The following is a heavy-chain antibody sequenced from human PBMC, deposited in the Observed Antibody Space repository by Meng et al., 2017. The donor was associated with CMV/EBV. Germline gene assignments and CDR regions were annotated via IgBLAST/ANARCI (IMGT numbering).Heavy chain of an antibody. Sequence: GESLKISCAASGFTFSTYAMTWVRQAPGKGLEWVSLISGSGVSTYYADSVKGRFTISRDNSNNTLYLHMNILRAEDTAIYYCAKTQWAQRRNWFDPWGQGTLVTVSS. V-gene: IGHV3-23*01. CDR2: ISGSGVST. CDR1: GFTFSTYA. J-gene: IGHJ5*02. D-gene: IGHD2-8*01. CDR3: AKTQWAQRRNWFDP.